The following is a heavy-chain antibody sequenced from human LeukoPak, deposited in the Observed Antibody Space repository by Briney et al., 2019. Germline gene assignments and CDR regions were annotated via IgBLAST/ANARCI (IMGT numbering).Heavy chain of an antibody. J-gene: IGHJ6*03. CDR3: ARMGFGELYYYYYYMDV. CDR1: GYTFTSYA. CDR2: INAGNGNT. D-gene: IGHD3-10*01. V-gene: IGHV1-3*01. Sequence: ASVKVSCKASGYTFTSYAMHWVRQAPGQRLEWMGWINAGNGNTKYSQKFQGRVTMTRNTSISTAYMELSSLRSEDTAVYYCARMGFGELYYYYYYMDVWGKGTTVTISS.